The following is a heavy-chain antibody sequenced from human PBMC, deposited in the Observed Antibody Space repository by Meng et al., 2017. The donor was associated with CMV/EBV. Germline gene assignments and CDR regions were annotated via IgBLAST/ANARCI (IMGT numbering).Heavy chain of an antibody. CDR3: AREGDNPFDY. CDR2: IYYRGST. V-gene: IGHV4-30-4*08. J-gene: IGHJ4*02. D-gene: IGHD2-21*02. Sequence: QGAGRGWVQASPTLCTTLTVDRGSIRHRDYYWGCLRQHSRKGLVWIRYIYYRGSTYYNTYVKSRVNISVDKSQNQFSLKLSYVTAADTAVYYCAREGDNPFDYWGQGTLVTVSS. CDR1: RGSIRHRDYY.